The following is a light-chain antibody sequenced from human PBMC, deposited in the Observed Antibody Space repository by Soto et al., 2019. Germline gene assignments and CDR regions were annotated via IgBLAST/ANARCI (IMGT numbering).Light chain of an antibody. CDR2: DVS. CDR1: SSDVGGYDY. J-gene: IGLJ2*01. CDR3: CSDAGSLI. V-gene: IGLV2-11*01. Sequence: QSALTQPRSVSGSPGQSVTISCTGTSSDVGGYDYVSWYQQHPGEAPKLMIYDVSKRRSGVPDRLSGSKSGNTASLSISGFQAEDEAAYYWCSDAGSLIFVGGTKLTVL.